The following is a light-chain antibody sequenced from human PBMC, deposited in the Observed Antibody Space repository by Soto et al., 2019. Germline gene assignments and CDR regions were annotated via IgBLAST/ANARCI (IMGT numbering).Light chain of an antibody. J-gene: IGLJ3*02. V-gene: IGLV1-47*01. CDR2: RNN. CDR1: SSNIGSNY. CDR3: AAWDDSRSGPV. Sequence: QSVLTQPPSASGTPGQRVTISCSGSSSNIGSNYVYWYQQLPGTAPKLLIYRNNQRPSGVPDRFSGSKSGTSASLAISGLRSEDEADYDCAAWDDSRSGPVFGGGTKLTVL.